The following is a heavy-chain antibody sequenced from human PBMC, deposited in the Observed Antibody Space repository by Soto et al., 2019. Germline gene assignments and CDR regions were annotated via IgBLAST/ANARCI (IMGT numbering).Heavy chain of an antibody. J-gene: IGHJ2*01. CDR1: GFTFSSYA. Sequence: EVQLVESGGGLIQPGGSSRVSCEASGFTFSSYAMHWVRHAPGKGLEWVSYISNGGSTIYYADSVKGRFTISRDNAKNSQYLEMNSLRVWDTAVYYGAREDLKSFWYFDRWGRGNLGAVS. CDR3: AREDLKSFWYFDR. V-gene: IGHV3-48*01. D-gene: IGHD3-10*01. CDR2: ISNGGSTI.